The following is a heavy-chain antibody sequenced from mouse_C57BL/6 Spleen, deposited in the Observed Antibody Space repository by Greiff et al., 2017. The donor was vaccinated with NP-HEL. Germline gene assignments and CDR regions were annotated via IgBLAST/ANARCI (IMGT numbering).Heavy chain of an antibody. CDR3: AREGNWVFAY. CDR1: GYSITSGYY. J-gene: IGHJ3*01. D-gene: IGHD4-1*01. V-gene: IGHV3-6*01. Sequence: EVKLQESGPGLVKPSQSLSLTCSVTGYSITSGYYWNWIRQFPGNKLEWMGYISYDGSNNYNPSLKNRISITRDTSKNQFFLKLNSVTTEDTATYYCAREGNWVFAYWGQGTLVTVSA. CDR2: ISYDGSN.